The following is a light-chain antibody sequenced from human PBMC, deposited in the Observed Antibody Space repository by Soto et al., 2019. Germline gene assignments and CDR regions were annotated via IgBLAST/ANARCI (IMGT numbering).Light chain of an antibody. CDR2: DAS. CDR3: QQRSNWPPIT. J-gene: IGKJ5*01. Sequence: EIVLTQSPATLSVSPGESATLSCKASQSVSSSLAWYQQKPGQAPRLLIYDASNRATGIPARFSASGSGTDSTLTISSLEPEDFAVYFCQQRSNWPPITFGQGTRLEI. CDR1: QSVSSS. V-gene: IGKV3-11*01.